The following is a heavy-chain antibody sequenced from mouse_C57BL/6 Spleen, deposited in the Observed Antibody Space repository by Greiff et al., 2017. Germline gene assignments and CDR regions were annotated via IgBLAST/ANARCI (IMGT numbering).Heavy chain of an antibody. J-gene: IGHJ4*01. CDR2: IDPETGGT. Sequence: VQLQQSGAELVRPGASVTLSCTASGYTFTDYEMHWVKQTPVHGLEWIGAIDPETGGTAYNQKFKGKAILTADKSSSTAYMELRSLTSEDSAVYYCTRGGPYYYAMDYSGQGTSVTVSS. CDR1: GYTFTDYE. D-gene: IGHD1-1*02. V-gene: IGHV1-15*01. CDR3: TRGGPYYYAMDY.